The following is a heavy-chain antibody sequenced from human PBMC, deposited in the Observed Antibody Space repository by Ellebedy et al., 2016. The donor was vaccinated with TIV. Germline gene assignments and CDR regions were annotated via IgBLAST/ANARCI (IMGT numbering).Heavy chain of an antibody. CDR1: GYTLTGHY. J-gene: IGHJ4*02. V-gene: IGHV1-2*02. CDR2: INPNNGDA. D-gene: IGHD1-7*01. CDR3: ARGVLRELLGFDY. Sequence: AASVKVSCKASGYTLTGHYLHCVRQAPGQGLEWMGWINPNNGDATYVPKFQGRVSMTTDTSTGTAYMELSRLTSDDTAIYYCARGVLRELLGFDYWGQGTLVTVSS.